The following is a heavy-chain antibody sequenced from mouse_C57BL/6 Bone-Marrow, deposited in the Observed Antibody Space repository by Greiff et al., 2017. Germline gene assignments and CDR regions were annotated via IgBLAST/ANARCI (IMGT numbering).Heavy chain of an antibody. CDR2: IRNKANGYTT. Sequence: EVQLVESGGGLVQPGGSLSLSCAASGFTFTDYYMSWVRQPPGKALEWLGFIRNKANGYTTEYSASVKGRFTISRDNSQSILYLQMNALRAEDSATYYCARSPDYGYDGAWFAYWGQGTLVTVSA. CDR1: GFTFTDYY. J-gene: IGHJ3*01. D-gene: IGHD2-2*01. V-gene: IGHV7-3*01. CDR3: ARSPDYGYDGAWFAY.